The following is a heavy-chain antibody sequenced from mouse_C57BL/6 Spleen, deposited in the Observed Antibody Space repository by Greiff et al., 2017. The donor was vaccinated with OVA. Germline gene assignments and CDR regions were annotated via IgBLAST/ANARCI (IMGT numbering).Heavy chain of an antibody. CDR3: ARSDGYDEYYFDY. Sequence: EVQLQQSGPELVKPGASVKISCKASGYTFTDYYMNWVKQSHGKSLEWIGDINPNNGGTSYNQKFKGKATLTVDKSSSTAYMELRSLTSEDSAVYYCARSDGYDEYYFDYWGQGTTLTVSS. J-gene: IGHJ2*01. D-gene: IGHD2-2*01. CDR2: INPNNGGT. V-gene: IGHV1-26*01. CDR1: GYTFTDYY.